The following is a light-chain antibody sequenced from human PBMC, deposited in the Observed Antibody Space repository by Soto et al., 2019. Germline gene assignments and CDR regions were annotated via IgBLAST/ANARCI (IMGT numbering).Light chain of an antibody. CDR3: QQYGSSSWT. CDR1: QSVRDTY. Sequence: IVLTQSPDTLSLSPGERATLSCRASQSVRDTYLAWYQQKPGQAPSLLIYGASNRATGVPDRFSGSGSGTDFALTISRLEPEDFAVYYCQQYGSSSWTFGQGTKVDIK. J-gene: IGKJ1*01. CDR2: GAS. V-gene: IGKV3-20*01.